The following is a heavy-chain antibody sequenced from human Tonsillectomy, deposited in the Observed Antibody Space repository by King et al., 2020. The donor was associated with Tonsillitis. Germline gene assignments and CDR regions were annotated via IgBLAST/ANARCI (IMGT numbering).Heavy chain of an antibody. Sequence: EVQLVESGGGLVQPGGSLRLSCAASGFTFSSYAMSWVRQAPGKGLEWVSTISGSGGSTYYADSVKGRFTISRDNSQNTLYLKMNSLRAEDTAVYYCAKADVVATPKEGWGQGTLVTVSS. CDR1: GFTFSSYA. V-gene: IGHV3-23*04. CDR2: ISGSGGST. CDR3: AKADVVATPKEG. D-gene: IGHD5-12*01. J-gene: IGHJ4*02.